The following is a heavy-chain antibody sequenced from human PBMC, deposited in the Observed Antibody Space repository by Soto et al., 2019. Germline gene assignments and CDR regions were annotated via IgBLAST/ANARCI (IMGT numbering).Heavy chain of an antibody. CDR3: AKGSAYTYGFYGMDV. CDR1: GFTFSSYA. D-gene: IGHD5-18*01. CDR2: ISTTGDTT. Sequence: EVQLLESGGGLVQPGGSLRLSCSAYGFTFSSYALTWVRQAPGKGPEWVSTISTTGDTTYYADSVKGRFTISRDTSKNTLFLRMNSLRAEDTAVYYCAKGSAYTYGFYGMDVWGQGTTVTVSS. V-gene: IGHV3-23*01. J-gene: IGHJ6*02.